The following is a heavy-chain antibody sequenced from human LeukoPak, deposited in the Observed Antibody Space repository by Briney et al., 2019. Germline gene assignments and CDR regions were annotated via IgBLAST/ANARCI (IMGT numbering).Heavy chain of an antibody. Sequence: GSVKVSCKASGYTFTGYYMHWVRQAPGQGLEWMGRINPNSGGTNYAQKFQGRATMTRDTSISTAYMELSRLRSDDTAEYYCAVYRGVYYYYYYMDVWGKGTTVTVSS. J-gene: IGHJ6*03. CDR1: GYTFTGYY. V-gene: IGHV1-2*06. D-gene: IGHD3-10*01. CDR2: INPNSGGT. CDR3: AVYRGVYYYYYYMDV.